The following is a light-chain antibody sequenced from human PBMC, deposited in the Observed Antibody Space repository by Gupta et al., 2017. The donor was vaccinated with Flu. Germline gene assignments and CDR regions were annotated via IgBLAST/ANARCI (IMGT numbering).Light chain of an antibody. V-gene: IGKV1-39*01. CDR3: QQMYSTPYT. CDR2: SAS. Sequence: PSSLSASLGDRVTITCRASQKVNKYLHWYQQKPGKAPKLLIYSASEGKSAVPTRFSGSGYGTEFTFTISSRQPEDFANYYCQQMYSTPYTFGQGTKLQIK. CDR1: QKVNKY. J-gene: IGKJ2*01.